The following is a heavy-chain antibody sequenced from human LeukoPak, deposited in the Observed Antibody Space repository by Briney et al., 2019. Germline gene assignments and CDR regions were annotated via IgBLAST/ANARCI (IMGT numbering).Heavy chain of an antibody. Sequence: PGGSLRLSCAASGFTFSSYSMNWVRQAPGKGLEWVSSISSSSSYIYYADSVKGRFTISRDNAKNSLYLQMNSLRAEDTAVYYCARDPTLHDFWSGYLPPDVWGKGTTVTVSS. D-gene: IGHD3-3*01. J-gene: IGHJ6*04. CDR1: GFTFSSYS. V-gene: IGHV3-21*01. CDR3: ARDPTLHDFWSGYLPPDV. CDR2: ISSSSSYI.